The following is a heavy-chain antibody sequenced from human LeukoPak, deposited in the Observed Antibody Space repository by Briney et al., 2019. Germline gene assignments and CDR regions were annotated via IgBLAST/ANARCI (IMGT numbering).Heavy chain of an antibody. CDR2: IYYSGST. CDR1: GGSISSGGYY. D-gene: IGHD3-22*01. J-gene: IGHJ4*02. CDR3: ARDSSGYYFDY. V-gene: IGHV4-61*08. Sequence: PSETLSLTCTVSGGSISSGGYYWSWIRQPPGKGLEWIGYIYYSGSTNYNPSLKSRVTISVDTSKNQFSLKLSSVTAADTAVYYCARDSSGYYFDYWGQGTLVTVSS.